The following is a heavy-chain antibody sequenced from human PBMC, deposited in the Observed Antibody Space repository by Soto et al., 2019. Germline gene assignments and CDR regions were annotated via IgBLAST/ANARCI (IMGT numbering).Heavy chain of an antibody. J-gene: IGHJ3*02. V-gene: IGHV3-23*01. D-gene: IGHD4-17*01. CDR1: GFTFSSFA. CDR3: AKGPGDYDHHDAFDI. Sequence: GGSLRLSCEDSGFTFSSFAMNWVRQAPGKGLEWVSSISGSGGGAQYADSVKGRFTISRDNSRNTLYLHMNSLRAEDTAVYYCAKGPGDYDHHDAFDIWGQGTMVTVSS. CDR2: ISGSGGGA.